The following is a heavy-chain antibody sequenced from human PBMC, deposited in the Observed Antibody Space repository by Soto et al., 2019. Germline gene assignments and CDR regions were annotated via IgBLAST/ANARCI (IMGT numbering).Heavy chain of an antibody. CDR1: GYTFTSYG. Sequence: ASVKVSCKASGYTFTSYGISWVRQAPGQGLEWTGWISAYNGNTNYAQKLQGRVTMTTDTSTSTAYMELRSLRSDDTAVYYCARGPVSQYYYYGMDVWGQGTTVTVSS. CDR2: ISAYNGNT. V-gene: IGHV1-18*04. J-gene: IGHJ6*02. CDR3: ARGPVSQYYYYGMDV.